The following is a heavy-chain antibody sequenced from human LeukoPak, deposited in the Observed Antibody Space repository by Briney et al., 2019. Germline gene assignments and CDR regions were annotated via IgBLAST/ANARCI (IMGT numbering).Heavy chain of an antibody. Sequence: PGGSLRLSCAASGFTFSDYNMRWIRQAPGKGLEWVSSISRSGSTKYYADSVKGRFTISRDNSKNTLYLQMNSLRAEDTAVYYCAKDTPYAPPDYWGQGTLVTVSS. CDR1: GFTFSDYN. CDR3: AKDTPYAPPDY. CDR2: ISRSGSTK. J-gene: IGHJ4*02. D-gene: IGHD2-2*01. V-gene: IGHV3-11*04.